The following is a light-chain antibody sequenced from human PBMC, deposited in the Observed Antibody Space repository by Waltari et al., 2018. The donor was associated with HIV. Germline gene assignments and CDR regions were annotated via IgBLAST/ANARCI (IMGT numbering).Light chain of an antibody. CDR1: SSNVGSADL. Sequence: QSALTQPASVSGSPGQSITISCTGTSSNVGSADLVSWYQQHPGEAPKLIIYEVTKRPAGVYNLFSGSKSGNRASLTISGLQAEDEADYYCCSCPRSGIRYVFGTGTKVTVL. J-gene: IGLJ1*01. CDR3: CSCPRSGIRYV. CDR2: EVT. V-gene: IGLV2-23*02.